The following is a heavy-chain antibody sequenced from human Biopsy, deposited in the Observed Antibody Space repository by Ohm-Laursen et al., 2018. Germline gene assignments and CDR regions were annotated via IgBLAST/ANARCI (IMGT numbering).Heavy chain of an antibody. J-gene: IGHJ3*02. D-gene: IGHD1-26*01. V-gene: IGHV4-4*07. CDR3: ARGTGRYYVYGAFDI. Sequence: PLETLSLTCTVSGDSINNYYWSWIRQPAGKGLEWIGRIYTSGSPNYNLSLESRVTMSVDTSKNQFSLNLRSVTAADTAVYYCARGTGRYYVYGAFDIWGQGTVVTVSS. CDR2: IYTSGSP. CDR1: GDSINNYY.